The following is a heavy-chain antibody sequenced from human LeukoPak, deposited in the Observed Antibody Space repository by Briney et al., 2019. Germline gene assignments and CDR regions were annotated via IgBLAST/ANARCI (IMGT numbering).Heavy chain of an antibody. Sequence: GGSLRLSCAASGFTFSSYGMHWVRQAPGKGLEWVAFIRYDGSNKYYADSVKGRFTISRDNSKNTLYPQMNSLRAEDTAVYYFAKDRRSGYSLDYWGQGTLVTVSS. CDR1: GFTFSSYG. D-gene: IGHD3-22*01. V-gene: IGHV3-30*02. CDR2: IRYDGSNK. J-gene: IGHJ4*02. CDR3: AKDRRSGYSLDY.